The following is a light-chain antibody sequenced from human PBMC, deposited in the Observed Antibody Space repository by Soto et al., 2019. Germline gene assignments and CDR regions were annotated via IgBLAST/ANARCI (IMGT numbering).Light chain of an antibody. Sequence: QSVLTQPPSASGTPGQRVAFSCSGSSSNIGANTVNWYQQLPGAAPKLLIYSHSQRPSGVPDRFSGSKSGTSASLAISGLQSDDEADYYCAAWDDSLNGYVFGTGNKVTVL. V-gene: IGLV1-44*01. CDR3: AAWDDSLNGYV. J-gene: IGLJ1*01. CDR1: SSNIGANT. CDR2: SHS.